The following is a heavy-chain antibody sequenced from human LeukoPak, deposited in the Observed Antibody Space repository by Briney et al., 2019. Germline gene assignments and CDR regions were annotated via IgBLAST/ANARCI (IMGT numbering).Heavy chain of an antibody. CDR3: ARGGSGSPFDY. J-gene: IGHJ4*02. Sequence: PSETLSLTCTVSGVSISSYYWSWIRQPPGKGLEWIGYIYYSGSTNYNPSLKSRVTISVDTSKNQFSLKLSSVTAADTAVYYCARGGSGSPFDYWGQGTLVTVSS. CDR1: GVSISSYY. V-gene: IGHV4-59*01. D-gene: IGHD3-10*01. CDR2: IYYSGST.